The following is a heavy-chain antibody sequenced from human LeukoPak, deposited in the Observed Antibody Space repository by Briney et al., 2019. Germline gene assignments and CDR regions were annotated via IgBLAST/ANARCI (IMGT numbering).Heavy chain of an antibody. D-gene: IGHD3-22*01. J-gene: IGHJ3*01. CDR1: GGSISSYY. Sequence: SETLSLTCTVSGGSISSYYWSWIRQPPGKGLEWIGYIYYSGSTNYNPSLKSRVTISVDTSKNQFSLKLSSVTAADTAVYYCARSITMIVVVPFWGQGTMVTVSS. CDR3: ARSITMIVVVPF. CDR2: IYYSGST. V-gene: IGHV4-59*01.